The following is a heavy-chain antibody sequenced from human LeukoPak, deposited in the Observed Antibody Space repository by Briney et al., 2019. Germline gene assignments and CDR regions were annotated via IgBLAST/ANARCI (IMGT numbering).Heavy chain of an antibody. V-gene: IGHV3-48*03. J-gene: IGHJ2*01. D-gene: IGHD5-24*01. CDR1: GFILSSDE. CDR3: ARAVRDGYNSWYFDL. CDR2: ISSSGHTI. Sequence: GGSLRLSCAASGFILSSDEMNWVRQAPGKGLEWVSYISSSGHTIYYADSVKGRFTTSRDNAKNSLHLQMNSLRAEDTAVYYCARAVRDGYNSWYFDLWGRGTLVTVSS.